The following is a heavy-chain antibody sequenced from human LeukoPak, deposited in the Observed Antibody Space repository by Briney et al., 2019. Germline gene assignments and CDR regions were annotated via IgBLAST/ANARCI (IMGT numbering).Heavy chain of an antibody. Sequence: SETLSLTCTVSGGSISSFFWSWIRQPPGKGLEWIGYVHSSGSTKYNPSLKSRLIISVDMSKNQFSLKLRSVSVADTAVYYCARLAPGNYDILTGDPKVVFDYWGQGALVTVPS. CDR1: GGSISSFF. J-gene: IGHJ4*02. CDR2: VHSSGST. V-gene: IGHV4-59*01. CDR3: ARLAPGNYDILTGDPKVVFDY. D-gene: IGHD3-9*01.